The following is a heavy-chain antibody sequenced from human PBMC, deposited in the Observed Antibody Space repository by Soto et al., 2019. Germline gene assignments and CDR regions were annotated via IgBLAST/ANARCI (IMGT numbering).Heavy chain of an antibody. D-gene: IGHD3-3*01. CDR1: GFTFSDYY. V-gene: IGHV3-11*01. CDR2: ISGGETSK. CDR3: ARNNGFFYYYALDV. Sequence: QVRLVESGGAFVEPGGSLRLSCEASGFTFSDYYVSWIRQAPGKGLEWISYISGGETSKWYADSVKGRFTISRDNGKKSLFLQMDSLRPEDTAVYYCARNNGFFYYYALDVWGQGTTVTVSS. J-gene: IGHJ6*02.